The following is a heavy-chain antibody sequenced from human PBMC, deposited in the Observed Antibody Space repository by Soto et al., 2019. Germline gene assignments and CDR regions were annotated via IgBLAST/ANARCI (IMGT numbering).Heavy chain of an antibody. D-gene: IGHD5-12*01. V-gene: IGHV3-21*02. J-gene: IGHJ4*02. Sequence: EVQLVESGGGLGKPGGSLRLARAASGFPFSGYSWNWGRQTPGKGLEWGSYISPSSDSSYYADSVKGRFTISRDNAKNSLFLQMNSLRDEDTAVYYCARPRGPRGYDLIDYWGQGTLVIVSS. CDR2: ISPSSDSS. CDR3: ARPRGPRGYDLIDY. CDR1: GFPFSGYS.